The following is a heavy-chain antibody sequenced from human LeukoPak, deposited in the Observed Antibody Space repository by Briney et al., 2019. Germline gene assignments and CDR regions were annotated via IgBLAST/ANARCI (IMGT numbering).Heavy chain of an antibody. D-gene: IGHD4-17*01. CDR2: IYYSGST. CDR3: ARARRDYGDFDY. V-gene: IGHV4-31*03. Sequence: SQTLSLTCTVSGGSISSGGYYWSWIRQHPGKGREWIGYIYYSGSTYYNPSLKSRVTISVDTSKNQFSLKLSSVTAADTAVYYCARARRDYGDFDYWGQGTLVTVSS. J-gene: IGHJ4*02. CDR1: GGSISSGGYY.